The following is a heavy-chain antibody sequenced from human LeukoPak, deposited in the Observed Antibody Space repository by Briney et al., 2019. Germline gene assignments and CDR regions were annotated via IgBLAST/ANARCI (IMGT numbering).Heavy chain of an antibody. V-gene: IGHV3-23*01. Sequence: GGSLRLFCAASGFTFSTYAMSWVRQAPGKGLEWVSGIGDSGSSTYYADSVKGRFTISRDNSKNTLYLQMNSLRAEDTAVYYCAKDFDNWNYWGQGTLVTVSS. CDR2: IGDSGSST. J-gene: IGHJ4*02. CDR3: AKDFDNWNY. D-gene: IGHD1-20*01. CDR1: GFTFSTYA.